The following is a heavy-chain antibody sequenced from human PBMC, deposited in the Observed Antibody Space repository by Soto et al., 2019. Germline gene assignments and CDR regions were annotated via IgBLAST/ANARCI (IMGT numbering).Heavy chain of an antibody. CDR1: SGSISSSNW. Sequence: QVQLQESGPGLVKPSGTLSLTCAVSSGSISSSNWWSWVRQPPGKGLEWIGEIYHSGSTNYNPSLKSRVTISVDKSKNQCSLKLSSVPAADKAVYYCEGGTYYYGSGSYYSWGQGTLVTVSS. CDR2: IYHSGST. CDR3: EGGTYYYGSGSYYS. V-gene: IGHV4-4*02. J-gene: IGHJ4*02. D-gene: IGHD3-10*01.